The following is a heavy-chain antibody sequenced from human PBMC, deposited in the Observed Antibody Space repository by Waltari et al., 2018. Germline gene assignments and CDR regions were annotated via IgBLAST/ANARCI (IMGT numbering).Heavy chain of an antibody. CDR2: IGTADDT. V-gene: IGHV3-13*01. CDR1: GFALSSYD. Sequence: EVQLVESGGGLVQPGGSLRLSCAASGFALSSYDMHWVRQATGKVLEWVSSIGTADDTYHSGSVKGRFTISRENAKNSLQLQMNALRAEDTAVYYCARGCTVTYFDYWGHVTLVIVSS. D-gene: IGHD4-17*01. CDR3: ARGCTVTYFDY. J-gene: IGHJ4*01.